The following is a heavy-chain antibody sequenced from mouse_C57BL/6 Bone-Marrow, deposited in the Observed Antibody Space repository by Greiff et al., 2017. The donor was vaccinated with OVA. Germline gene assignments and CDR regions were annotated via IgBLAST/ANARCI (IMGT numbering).Heavy chain of an antibody. J-gene: IGHJ3*01. D-gene: IGHD2-2*01. V-gene: IGHV1-64*01. CDR1: GYTFTSYW. Sequence: QVQLQQPGAELVKPGASVKLSCKASGYTFTSYWMHWVKQRPGHGLEWIGMIHPNSGSTTYNEQFTSTATLTVDKSSSPAYMQLSSLTSEDAAVDYGAPSAMVTKGGGYWGQGTLVTGAA. CDR3: APSAMVTKGGGY. CDR2: IHPNSGST.